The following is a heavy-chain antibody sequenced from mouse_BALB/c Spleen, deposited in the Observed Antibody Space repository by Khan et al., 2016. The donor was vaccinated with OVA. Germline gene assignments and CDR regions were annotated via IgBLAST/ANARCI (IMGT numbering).Heavy chain of an antibody. D-gene: IGHD1-1*02. J-gene: IGHJ3*01. V-gene: IGHV1S81*02. CDR2: INPSNGDT. Sequence: QVQLQQPGAELVKPGASVKISCKASGYTFTSYYMYWVKQRPGQGLEWIGGINPSNGDTHFNEKFKNKATLTVDKSSSTAYMQLRSLTSEDSAVYYCARSGYGSPFAYWGQGSLVTVSA. CDR1: GYTFTSYY. CDR3: ARSGYGSPFAY.